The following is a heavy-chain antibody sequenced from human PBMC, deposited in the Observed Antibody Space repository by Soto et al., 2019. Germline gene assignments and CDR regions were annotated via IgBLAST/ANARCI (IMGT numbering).Heavy chain of an antibody. D-gene: IGHD6-13*01. CDR3: ARDDSWYYFDY. V-gene: IGHV3-33*01. Sequence: QVQLVESGGGVVQPGRSLRLSCAASGFTFSSYGMHWVRQAPGKGLEWVAVIWYDGSNKYYADSVKGRFTISRDNSKNTLYLQMNSLRAEDTAVYYCARDDSWYYFDYWGQGTLVTVSS. CDR2: IWYDGSNK. J-gene: IGHJ4*02. CDR1: GFTFSSYG.